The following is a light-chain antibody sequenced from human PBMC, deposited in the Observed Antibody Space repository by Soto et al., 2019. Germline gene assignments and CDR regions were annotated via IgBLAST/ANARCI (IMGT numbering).Light chain of an antibody. J-gene: IGKJ1*01. Sequence: DIQLTQSPSFLSASVGERVTITCRASQGISSYLAWYQQKPGKAPKLLIYSASTLQSGVSSRFSGSGSGTEFTLTISSLQPEDFATFYCQQLNTYPWTFGQGTRVEIK. V-gene: IGKV1-9*01. CDR2: SAS. CDR1: QGISSY. CDR3: QQLNTYPWT.